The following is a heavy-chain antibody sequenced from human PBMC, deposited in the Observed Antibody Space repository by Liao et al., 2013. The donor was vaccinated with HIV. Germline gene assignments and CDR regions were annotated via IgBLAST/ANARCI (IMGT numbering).Heavy chain of an antibody. CDR3: ARDNIAAAGIDY. CDR2: IYTSGST. J-gene: IGHJ4*02. Sequence: QVRLEQWGAGLLKPSETLSLTCAVYHGLFNDYYWSWIRQPAGKGLEWIGRIYTSGSTNYNPSLKSRVTISVDTSKNQFSLKLSSVTAADTAVYYCARDNIAAAGIDYWGQGTLVTVSS. D-gene: IGHD6-13*01. CDR1: HGLFNDYY. V-gene: IGHV4-59*10.